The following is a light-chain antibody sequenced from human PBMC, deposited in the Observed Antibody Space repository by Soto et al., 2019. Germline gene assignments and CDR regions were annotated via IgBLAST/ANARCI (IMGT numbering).Light chain of an antibody. CDR1: SSDVGGHNY. CDR3: GSYTGNIYV. V-gene: IGLV2-11*01. Sequence: QSVLTQPRSVSGSPGQSVTISCTGTSSDVGGHNYVSWYQQHPGKAPKLMISSISKRSSGVPDRFSGSKSGNAASLTISGLQAEDEADYFCGSYTGNIYVFGNGTKVTVL. CDR2: SIS. J-gene: IGLJ1*01.